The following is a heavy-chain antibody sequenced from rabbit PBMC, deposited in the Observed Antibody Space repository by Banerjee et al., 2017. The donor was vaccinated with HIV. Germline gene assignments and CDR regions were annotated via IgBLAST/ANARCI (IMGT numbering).Heavy chain of an antibody. V-gene: IGHV1S40*01. Sequence: QSLEESGGDLVKPGASLTLTCTASGFSFSSSDYMYWVRQAPGKGLEWIGCIYTGSGSTWYASWVNGRFTISKTSSTTVTLQMTSLTATDTATYFCAREAGGSAASPLLDLWGPGTLVTVS. CDR2: IYTGSGST. CDR3: AREAGGSAASPLLDL. J-gene: IGHJ4*01. D-gene: IGHD8-1*01. CDR1: GFSFSSSDY.